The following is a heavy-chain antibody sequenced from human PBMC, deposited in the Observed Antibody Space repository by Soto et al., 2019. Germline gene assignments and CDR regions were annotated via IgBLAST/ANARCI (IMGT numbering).Heavy chain of an antibody. V-gene: IGHV3-13*01. Sequence: EVQLVESGGGLVQPGGSLRLSCAASGFTFSSYDMHWVRQATGKGLEWVSAIGTAGDTYYTGSVKGRFTISRENAKYAEYLQMKNLRAGDTAVYYCSIGSSWYPRDAFDIWGQGTMVTVSS. CDR2: IGTAGDT. D-gene: IGHD6-13*01. CDR1: GFTFSSYD. CDR3: SIGSSWYPRDAFDI. J-gene: IGHJ3*02.